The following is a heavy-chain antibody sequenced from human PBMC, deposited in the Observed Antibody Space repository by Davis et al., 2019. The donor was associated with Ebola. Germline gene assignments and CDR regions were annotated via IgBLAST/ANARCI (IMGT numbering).Heavy chain of an antibody. CDR1: GGTFSGSG. V-gene: IGHV1-69*06. CDR2: IVPVFKTA. J-gene: IGHJ3*02. D-gene: IGHD5-12*01. CDR3: ARDPDILNLPPGNAYDI. Sequence: SVKVSCKASGGTFSGSGVSWVRQAPGQGLEWMGGIVPVFKTANYAQKFQGRVTMSRDTSITTTYMELSRLTSDDTAVYYCARDPDILNLPPGNAYDIWGQGTMVTVSS.